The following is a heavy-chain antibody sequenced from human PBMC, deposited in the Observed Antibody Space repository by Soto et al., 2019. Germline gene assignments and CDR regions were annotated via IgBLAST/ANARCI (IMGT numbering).Heavy chain of an antibody. CDR3: ARNARPAA. Sequence: ESGGGLVQPGGSLRLSCAASGFTFSNYWMSWVRQAPGKGLEWVANIKQDGSEKYYVDSVKGRFTISRDNAKNSLYLQMNSLRPEDTAVYYCARNARPAAWGQGTMVTVSS. J-gene: IGHJ3*01. CDR2: IKQDGSEK. V-gene: IGHV3-7*01. CDR1: GFTFSNYW. D-gene: IGHD6-25*01.